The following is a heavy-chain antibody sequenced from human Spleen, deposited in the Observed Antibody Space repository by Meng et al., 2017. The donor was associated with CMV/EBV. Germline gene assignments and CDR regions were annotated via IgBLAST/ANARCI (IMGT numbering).Heavy chain of an antibody. Sequence: ASVKVSCKTSGYTFIGYYIHWVRQAPGQGLEWMGWISAYNGNTNYAQKLQGRVTMTTDTSTSTAYMELRSLRSDDTAVYYCARGRTGDLSYFDYWGQGTLVTVSS. V-gene: IGHV1-18*04. D-gene: IGHD7-27*01. CDR1: GYTFIGYY. J-gene: IGHJ4*02. CDR2: ISAYNGNT. CDR3: ARGRTGDLSYFDY.